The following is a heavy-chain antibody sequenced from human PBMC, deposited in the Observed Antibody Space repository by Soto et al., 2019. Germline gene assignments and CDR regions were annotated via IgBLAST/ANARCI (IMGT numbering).Heavy chain of an antibody. V-gene: IGHV5-51*01. CDR3: ARHPSSGWDFDY. CDR1: GYTFTNYW. CDR2: IYPGDSDT. Sequence: GESLKISCNGSGYTFTNYWIGWVRQMPGKGLEWVGIIYPGDSDTRYSPSFQGQVTITADKSISSAYLQWSSLKASDTAMYYCARHPSSGWDFDYWGQGTLVTVSS. J-gene: IGHJ4*02. D-gene: IGHD6-19*01.